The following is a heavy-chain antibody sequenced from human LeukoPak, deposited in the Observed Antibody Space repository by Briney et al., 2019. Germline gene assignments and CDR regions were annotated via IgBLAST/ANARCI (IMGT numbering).Heavy chain of an antibody. CDR3: ARSEGHCSDGACYAQKVIDH. CDR2: IYPGDFDT. J-gene: IGHJ4*02. V-gene: IGHV5-51*01. Sequence: GESLRISCKGSGYTFTTYWIGWVRQMPGKGLEWMGIIYPGDFDTRYSPSFQGQVTISVDKSINTAYLQWRSLKASDTAMYYCARSEGHCSDGACYAQKVIDHWGQGTLVTVSS. D-gene: IGHD2-15*01. CDR1: GYTFTTYW.